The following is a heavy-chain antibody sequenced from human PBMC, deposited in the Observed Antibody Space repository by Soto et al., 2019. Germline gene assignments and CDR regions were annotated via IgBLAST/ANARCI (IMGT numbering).Heavy chain of an antibody. CDR1: GVTFSSYA. D-gene: IGHD6-19*01. J-gene: IGHJ6*02. CDR3: AKDVGSGSFKGYYYGMDV. Sequence: EVQLLESGGGLGQSGGSLRLSCEVSGVTFSSYAMNWVRQAPGKGLEWVSSISRGGYTYHAESVKGRFTISRDNSKNTLYLQRNSLRAEDTAVYYCAKDVGSGSFKGYYYGMDVWGQGTTVTVSS. CDR2: ISRGGYT. V-gene: IGHV3-23*01.